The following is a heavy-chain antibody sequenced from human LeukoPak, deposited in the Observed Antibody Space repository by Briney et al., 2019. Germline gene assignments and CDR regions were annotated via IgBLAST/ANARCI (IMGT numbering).Heavy chain of an antibody. J-gene: IGHJ4*02. Sequence: SVKVSCKASGGTFSSYAISWARQAPGQGLEWMGGVIPIFGTANYAQKFQGRVTITTDESTSTAYMELSSLRSEDTAVYYCARVHDYGDYDYWGQGTLVTVSS. D-gene: IGHD4-17*01. CDR2: VIPIFGTA. CDR3: ARVHDYGDYDY. V-gene: IGHV1-69*05. CDR1: GGTFSSYA.